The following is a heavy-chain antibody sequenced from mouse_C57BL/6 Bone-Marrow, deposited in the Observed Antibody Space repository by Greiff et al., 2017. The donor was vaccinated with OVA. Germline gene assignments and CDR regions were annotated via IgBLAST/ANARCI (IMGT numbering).Heavy chain of an antibody. CDR1: GYTFTSYG. CDR2: IYPSSGNT. V-gene: IGHV1-81*01. Sequence: VKLQESGAELARPGASVKLSCKASGYTFTSYGISWVKQRTGQGLEWIGEIYPSSGNTYYTEKFKGKATLTADKSSSTAYMELRSLTSEDSAVYFCARSAYDYGDYWGQGTTLTVSS. J-gene: IGHJ2*01. CDR3: ARSAYDYGDY. D-gene: IGHD2-4*01.